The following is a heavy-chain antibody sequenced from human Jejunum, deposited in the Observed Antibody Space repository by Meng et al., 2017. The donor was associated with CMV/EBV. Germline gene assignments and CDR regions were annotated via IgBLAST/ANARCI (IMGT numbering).Heavy chain of an antibody. J-gene: IGHJ5*02. CDR2: INYSGTT. CDR1: GGSISSSGYY. V-gene: IGHV4-39*01. CDR3: ARLIDYSRWFDP. D-gene: IGHD4-11*01. Sequence: SGGSISSSGYYWGWLRQPPGKGLEWIASINYSGTTYYNASLKSRVTMSVDTSKNQFSLRLSSVTAADTAVYYCARLIDYSRWFDPWGQGTLVTVS.